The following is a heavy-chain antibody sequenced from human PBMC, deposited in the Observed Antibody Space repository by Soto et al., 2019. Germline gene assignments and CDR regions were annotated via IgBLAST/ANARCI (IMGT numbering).Heavy chain of an antibody. D-gene: IGHD5-18*01. CDR3: ANQRGYSYGYQNWFDP. CDR1: GFTFSSYA. J-gene: IGHJ5*02. CDR2: ISGSGGST. Sequence: EVQLLESGGGLVQPGGSLRLSCAASGFTFSSYAMSWVRQAPGKGLEWVSAISGSGGSTYYSDSVKGRFTISRDNSKNTLYLQMNSLRAEDTAVYYCANQRGYSYGYQNWFDPWGQGTLVTVSS. V-gene: IGHV3-23*01.